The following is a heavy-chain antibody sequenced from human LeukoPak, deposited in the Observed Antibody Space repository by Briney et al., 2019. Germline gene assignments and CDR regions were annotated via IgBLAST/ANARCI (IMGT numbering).Heavy chain of an antibody. CDR1: GGSISSYY. J-gene: IGHJ5*02. D-gene: IGHD2-21*02. Sequence: SETLSLTCTVSGGSISSYYWSWIRQLPGKGLEWIGYIYYSGSTNYNPSLKSRVTISVDTSKNQFSLKLSSVTAADTAVYYCARDPRPYCGGDCYSRFGWFDPWGQGTLVTVSS. CDR2: IYYSGST. CDR3: ARDPRPYCGGDCYSRFGWFDP. V-gene: IGHV4-59*01.